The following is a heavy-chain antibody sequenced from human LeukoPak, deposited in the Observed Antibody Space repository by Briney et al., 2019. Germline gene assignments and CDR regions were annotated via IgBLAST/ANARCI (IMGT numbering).Heavy chain of an antibody. CDR2: ISSSSSYI. CDR3: ARGTQYSSSFDY. D-gene: IGHD6-13*01. CDR1: GFTFSSYS. J-gene: IGHJ4*02. Sequence: PGGSLRLSCAASGFTFSSYSMNWVRQAPGKGLEWVSSISSSSSYIYYTDSVKGRFTISRDNAKNSLYLQMNSLRAEDTAVYYCARGTQYSSSFDYWGQGTLVTVSS. V-gene: IGHV3-21*01.